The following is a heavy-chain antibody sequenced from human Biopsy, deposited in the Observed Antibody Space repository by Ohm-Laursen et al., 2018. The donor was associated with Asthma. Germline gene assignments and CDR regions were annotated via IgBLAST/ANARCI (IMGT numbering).Heavy chain of an antibody. D-gene: IGHD2-21*02. CDR3: ARGVDRVTGLLDHFDS. V-gene: IGHV4-61*08. CDR2: VYYSGST. Sequence: TLSLTCTVSGDSITSGGCCWSWIRQPPGKGLESIGHVYYSGSTNYNPSLKSRVTISIDASKNQFSLKLTSVTAADTAVYYCARGVDRVTGLLDHFDSWGQGTLVTVSS. J-gene: IGHJ4*02. CDR1: GDSITSGGCC.